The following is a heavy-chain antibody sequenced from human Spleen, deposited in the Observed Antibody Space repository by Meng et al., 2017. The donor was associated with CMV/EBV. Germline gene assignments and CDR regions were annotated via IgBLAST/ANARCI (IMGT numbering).Heavy chain of an antibody. V-gene: IGHV6-1*01. J-gene: IGHJ4*02. CDR3: ARDSCSGGSCVFDY. Sequence: DSVSSTTAAWHWIRQSPSRGLEWLGRTYYRSKWWRDYAVALASRIIINPDTSKNEFSLQLNSVTPEDTAVYFCARDSCSGGSCVFDYWGQGTLVTVSS. CDR1: DSVSSTTAA. CDR2: TYYRSKWWR. D-gene: IGHD2-15*01.